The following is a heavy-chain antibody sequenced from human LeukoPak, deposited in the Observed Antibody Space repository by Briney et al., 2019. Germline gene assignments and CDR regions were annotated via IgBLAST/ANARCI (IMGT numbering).Heavy chain of an antibody. V-gene: IGHV3-7*01. CDR3: ARDSSWDEYYYYYYMDV. CDR1: GFTFSSYW. D-gene: IGHD6-13*01. Sequence: GGSLRLSCAASGFTFSSYWMSWVRQAPGKGLEWVANIKQDGSEKYYVDSVKGRFTVSRDNAKNSLYLQMNSLRAEDTAVYYCARDSSWDEYYYYYYMDVWGKGTTVTISS. J-gene: IGHJ6*03. CDR2: IKQDGSEK.